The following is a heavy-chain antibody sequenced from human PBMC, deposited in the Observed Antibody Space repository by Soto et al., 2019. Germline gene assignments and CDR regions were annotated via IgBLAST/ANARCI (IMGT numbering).Heavy chain of an antibody. V-gene: IGHV3-23*01. Sequence: EVQLLESGGGLVQPGGSLRLSCAASGFTFSSYAMSWVRQAPGKGLEWVSAMSGSGGSTYYADSVKGRFTISRDNSKNTLYLPMNSLRAEDTAVYYCAKDLGRIMITFGGAPGGGAFDIWGQGTMVTVSS. CDR1: GFTFSSYA. J-gene: IGHJ3*02. D-gene: IGHD3-16*01. CDR2: MSGSGGST. CDR3: AKDLGRIMITFGGAPGGGAFDI.